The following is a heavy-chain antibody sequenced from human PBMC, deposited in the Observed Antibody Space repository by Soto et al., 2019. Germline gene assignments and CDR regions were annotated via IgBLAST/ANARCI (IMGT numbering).Heavy chain of an antibody. J-gene: IGHJ4*02. CDR1: GFTVSSNY. D-gene: IGHD3-22*01. V-gene: IGHV3-53*01. CDR2: IYSGGST. CDR3: AKGLHTYYYDSSGYHLAS. Sequence: GGSLRLSCAASGFTVSSNYMSWVRQAPGKGLEWVSVIYSGGSTYYADSVKGRFTISRDNSKNTLYLQMNSLRAEDTAVYYCAKGLHTYYYDSSGYHLASWGQGTLVTVSP.